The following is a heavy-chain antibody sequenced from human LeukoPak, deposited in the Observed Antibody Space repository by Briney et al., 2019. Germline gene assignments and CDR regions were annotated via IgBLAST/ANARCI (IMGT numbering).Heavy chain of an antibody. Sequence: PSQTLSLTCTVSGGSISSGSYYWSWIRQPAGKGLEWIGRIYTSGSTNYNPSLKSRVTISVDTSKNQFSLKLSSVTAADTAVYYCARGYCGGDCYFFARSRYYFDYWGQGTLVTVSS. CDR1: GGSISSGSYY. CDR2: IYTSGST. V-gene: IGHV4-61*02. D-gene: IGHD2-21*02. J-gene: IGHJ4*02. CDR3: ARGYCGGDCYFFARSRYYFDY.